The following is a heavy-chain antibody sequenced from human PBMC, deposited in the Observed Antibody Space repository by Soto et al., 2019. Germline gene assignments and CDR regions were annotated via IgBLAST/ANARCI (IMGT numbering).Heavy chain of an antibody. J-gene: IGHJ3*02. CDR3: ARDCREAAAYAFDI. Sequence: GGSLRLSCAASGFTFSDYYMSWIRQAPGKGLEWVSYISSSGSTIYYADSVKGRFTISRDNAKNSLYLQMNSLRAEDTAVYYCARDCREAAAYAFDIWGQGTMVTVSS. D-gene: IGHD6-13*01. CDR1: GFTFSDYY. CDR2: ISSSGSTI. V-gene: IGHV3-11*01.